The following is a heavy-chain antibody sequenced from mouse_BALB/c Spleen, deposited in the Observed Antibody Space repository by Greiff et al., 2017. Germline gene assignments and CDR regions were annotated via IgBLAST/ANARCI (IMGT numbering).Heavy chain of an antibody. CDR3: ARHGTMGLRRDYAMDY. V-gene: IGHV2-6-2*01. Sequence: QGQLQQSGPDLVAPSQSLSITCTVSGFSLTSYGVHWVRQPPGKGLEWLVVIWSDGSTTYNSALKSRLSISKDNSKSQVFLKMNSLQTDDTAMYYCARHGTMGLRRDYAMDYWGQGTSVTVSS. CDR1: GFSLTSYG. CDR2: IWSDGST. D-gene: IGHD2-4*01. J-gene: IGHJ4*01.